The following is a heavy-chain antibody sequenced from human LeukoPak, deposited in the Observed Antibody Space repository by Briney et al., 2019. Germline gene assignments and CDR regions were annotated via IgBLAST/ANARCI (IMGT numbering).Heavy chain of an antibody. Sequence: SETLSLTCTVSGGSISSSSYYWGWIRQPPGKGLEWIGSIYYSGSTYYNPSLKSRVTISVDTSKNQFSLKLSSVTAADTAVYYCARGRRRNYAYWGQGTLVTVSS. CDR1: GGSISSSSYY. V-gene: IGHV4-39*07. CDR2: IYYSGST. CDR3: ARGRRRNYAY. D-gene: IGHD1-7*01. J-gene: IGHJ4*02.